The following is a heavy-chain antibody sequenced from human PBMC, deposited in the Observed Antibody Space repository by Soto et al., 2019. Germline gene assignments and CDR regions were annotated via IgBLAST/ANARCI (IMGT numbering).Heavy chain of an antibody. J-gene: IGHJ5*02. CDR1: GYSITAGGYY. V-gene: IGHV4-31*03. CDR3: ARMYSSGSGWFHP. Sequence: SETLSLTCFVSGYSITAGGYYWSWIRHHPGKGLEWIGSFYSSGSIIYNPSLRSRVSISGDTSSNQFSMSLTSVTAADTTRYYCARMYSSGSGWFHPWGQGTLVTVSS. D-gene: IGHD6-19*01. CDR2: FYSSGSI.